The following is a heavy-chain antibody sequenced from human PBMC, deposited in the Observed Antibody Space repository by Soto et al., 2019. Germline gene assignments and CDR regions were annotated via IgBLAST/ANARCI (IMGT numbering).Heavy chain of an antibody. Sequence: SETLALTCAASGGSISSSGYSWNWILQSPGKGLEWIGYIYHSGSTNYSPSLKIRVTISLDGSKNQFSLKLNSVTAADTAVYYCARGIVCSLWSGYFDYWGQGSLVTVSS. D-gene: IGHD3-3*01. CDR2: IYHSGST. V-gene: IGHV4-30-2*06. J-gene: IGHJ4*02. CDR1: GGSISSSGYS. CDR3: ARGIVCSLWSGYFDY.